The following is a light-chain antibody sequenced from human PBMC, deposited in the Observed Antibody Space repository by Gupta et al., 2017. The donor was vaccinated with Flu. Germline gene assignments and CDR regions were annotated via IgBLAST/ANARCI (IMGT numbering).Light chain of an antibody. CDR1: NSNIGTNV. CDR2: NNN. J-gene: IGLJ3*02. V-gene: IGLV1-44*01. CDR3: AAWDDSLNGLWV. Sequence: VTISCSGSNSNIGTNVVSWYQQLPGTAPKLLIYNNNQRPSGVPDRFSGSKSGTSASLAISGLQSEEEAEYYCAAWDDSLNGLWVFGGGTKLTVL.